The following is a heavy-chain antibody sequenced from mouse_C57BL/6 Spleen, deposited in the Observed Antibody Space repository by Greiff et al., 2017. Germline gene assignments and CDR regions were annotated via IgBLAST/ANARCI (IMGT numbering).Heavy chain of an antibody. CDR2: ISGGGGNT. V-gene: IGHV5-9*01. J-gene: IGHJ2*01. CDR3: ASREGY. Sequence: EVMLVESGGGLVKPGGSVKLSCAASGFTFSSYTMSWVRQTPEKRLEWVGTISGGGGNTYYPDSVKGRFTISRDNAKNTLYLQMSSLRSEDTALDCCASREGYWGQGTTLTVSS. CDR1: GFTFSSYT.